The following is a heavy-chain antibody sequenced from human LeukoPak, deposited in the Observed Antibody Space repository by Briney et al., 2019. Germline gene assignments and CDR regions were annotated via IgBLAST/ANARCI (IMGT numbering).Heavy chain of an antibody. CDR1: GGTFSSYA. J-gene: IGHJ4*02. Sequence: SVKVSCKASGGTFSSYAISWVRQAPGQGLEWMGRIIPILGIANCAQKFQGRVTITADKSTSTAYMELSSLRSEDTAVYYCATRTTVTPKAYFDYWGQGTLVTVSS. CDR2: IIPILGIA. V-gene: IGHV1-69*04. D-gene: IGHD4-11*01. CDR3: ATRTTVTPKAYFDY.